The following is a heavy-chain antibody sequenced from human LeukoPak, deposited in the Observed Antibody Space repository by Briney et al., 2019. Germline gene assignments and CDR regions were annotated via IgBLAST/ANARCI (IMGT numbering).Heavy chain of an antibody. Sequence: GGSLRLSCEASGFTVSSNYMSWVRQAPGKGLEWVSVIYSGGSTYYADSVKGRFTISRDNSKNTLYLQMNSLRAEDTAVYYCAREAIVGATTEYYFDYWGQGTLVTVSS. CDR3: AREAIVGATTEYYFDY. D-gene: IGHD1-26*01. CDR1: GFTVSSNY. V-gene: IGHV3-53*01. J-gene: IGHJ4*02. CDR2: IYSGGST.